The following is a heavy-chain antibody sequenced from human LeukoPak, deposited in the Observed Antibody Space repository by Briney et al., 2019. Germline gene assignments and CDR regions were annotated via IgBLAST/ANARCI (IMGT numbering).Heavy chain of an antibody. V-gene: IGHV4-4*07. Sequence: SETLSLTCTVSGGSISSYYWSWIRQPAGKGLEWIGRIYTSGSTNNNPSLKSRVTMSVDTSKNQFSLKLSSVTAADTAVYYCARDPVVRGVITDQYNWFDPWGQGTLVTVSS. J-gene: IGHJ5*02. CDR1: GGSISSYY. CDR2: IYTSGST. D-gene: IGHD3-10*01. CDR3: ARDPVVRGVITDQYNWFDP.